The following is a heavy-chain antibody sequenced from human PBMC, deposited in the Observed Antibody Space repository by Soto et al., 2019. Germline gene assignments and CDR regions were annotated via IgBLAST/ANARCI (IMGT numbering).Heavy chain of an antibody. V-gene: IGHV3-23*01. D-gene: IGHD3-22*01. CDR3: ARGPSSSFSDY. Sequence: GWSLRLSCAASGFSFSNYAMNWVRQAPGKGLEWVSVISGGGGGTYYADSVKGRFIISRDNSKNTLYLQMNSLRAEDTAVYYCARGPSSSFSDYWGQGTLVTVSS. CDR1: GFSFSNYA. J-gene: IGHJ4*02. CDR2: ISGGGGGT.